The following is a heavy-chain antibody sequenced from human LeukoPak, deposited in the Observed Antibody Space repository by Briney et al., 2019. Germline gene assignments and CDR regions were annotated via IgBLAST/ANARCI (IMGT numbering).Heavy chain of an antibody. CDR3: ARDDSDMVRGVISDY. CDR2: INPNSGGT. V-gene: IGHV1-2*06. J-gene: IGHJ4*02. D-gene: IGHD3-10*01. Sequence: ASVKVSCKASGYTFTGCYMHWVRQAPGQGLAWMGRINPNSGGTNYAQKFQGRVTMTRDTSISTAYMELSRLRSDDTAVYYCARDDSDMVRGVISDYWGQGTLVTVSS. CDR1: GYTFTGCY.